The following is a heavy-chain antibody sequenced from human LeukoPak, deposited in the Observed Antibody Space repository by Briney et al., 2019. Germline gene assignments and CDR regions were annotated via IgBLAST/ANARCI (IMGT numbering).Heavy chain of an antibody. D-gene: IGHD1-26*01. J-gene: IGHJ4*02. Sequence: ASVKVSCKASGYTFTSYGISWVRQAPGQGLEWMGWISAYNGNTNYTQKLQGRVTMTTDTSTSTAYMELRSLRSDDTAVYCCASGVVGATSGYPPDFDYWGQGTLVTVTS. CDR3: ASGVVGATSGYPPDFDY. CDR2: ISAYNGNT. CDR1: GYTFTSYG. V-gene: IGHV1-18*01.